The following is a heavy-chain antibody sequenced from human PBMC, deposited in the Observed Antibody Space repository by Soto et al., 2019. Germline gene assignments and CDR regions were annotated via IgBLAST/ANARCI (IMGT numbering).Heavy chain of an antibody. CDR1: GFTFSSYW. V-gene: IGHV3-7*01. Sequence: GGSLRLSCAASGFTFSSYWMSWVRQAPGKGLEWVANIKQDGSEKYYVDSVKGRFTISRDNAKNSLYLQMNSLRAEDTAVYYCAPTFGGSYRYEYYFDYWGQGTLVTVSS. J-gene: IGHJ4*02. CDR2: IKQDGSEK. CDR3: APTFGGSYRYEYYFDY. D-gene: IGHD3-16*02.